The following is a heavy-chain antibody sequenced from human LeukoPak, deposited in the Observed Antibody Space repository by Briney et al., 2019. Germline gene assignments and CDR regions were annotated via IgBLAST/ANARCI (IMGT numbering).Heavy chain of an antibody. V-gene: IGHV4-59*01. Sequence: SETLSLTCTVSGGSISSYYWSWIRQPPGKGLEWIGYIYYSGSINYNPSLKSRVTISVDTSKNQFSLKLSSVTAADTAVYYCARELGYCSGGSCYSSWFDPWGQGTLVTVSS. CDR2: IYYSGSI. CDR1: GGSISSYY. D-gene: IGHD2-15*01. J-gene: IGHJ5*02. CDR3: ARELGYCSGGSCYSSWFDP.